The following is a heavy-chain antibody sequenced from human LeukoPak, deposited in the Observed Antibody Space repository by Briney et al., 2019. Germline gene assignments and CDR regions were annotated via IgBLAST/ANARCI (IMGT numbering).Heavy chain of an antibody. D-gene: IGHD2-2*01. Sequence: GGSLRLSCAASGCIFSDHYMDWVRQAPGKGLEWVARIRNKANGYNTEYAVSVKGRFSISRDDSKNSVYLQINSLNTDDTAVYYCARSSTDWYPLFDYWGQGTQVTVSS. CDR2: IRNKANGYNT. CDR1: GCIFSDHY. CDR3: ARSSTDWYPLFDY. J-gene: IGHJ4*02. V-gene: IGHV3-72*01.